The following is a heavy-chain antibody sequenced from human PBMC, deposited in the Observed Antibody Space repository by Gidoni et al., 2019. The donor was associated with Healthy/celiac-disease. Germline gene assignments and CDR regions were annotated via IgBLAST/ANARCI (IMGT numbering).Heavy chain of an antibody. CDR2: INPNRGGT. J-gene: IGHJ4*02. Sequence: QVQLVQSGAEVKKPGASVNVSCKASGNTFTGYYMHWVRQAPGQGLEWMGWINPNRGGTNYAQKFQGRVTMTRDKSISTAYMERSRLRSDDTAVYYCARGGIDILTGYYYFDYWGPGTLVTVSS. D-gene: IGHD3-9*01. CDR1: GNTFTGYY. CDR3: ARGGIDILTGYYYFDY. V-gene: IGHV1-2*02.